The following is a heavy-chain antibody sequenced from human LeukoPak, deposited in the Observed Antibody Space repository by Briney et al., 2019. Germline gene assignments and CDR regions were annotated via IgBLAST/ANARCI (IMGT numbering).Heavy chain of an antibody. D-gene: IGHD2-2*01. Sequence: PGGSLRLSCAASGFTFSSHGMHWVRQAPGKGLEWVAVISYDGSNKYYADSVKGRFTISRDNSKNTLYLQMNSLRAEDTAVNYCAKDFDVLVVVPAVDLDYWGQGTLVTVSS. CDR2: ISYDGSNK. V-gene: IGHV3-30*18. J-gene: IGHJ4*02. CDR3: AKDFDVLVVVPAVDLDY. CDR1: GFTFSSHG.